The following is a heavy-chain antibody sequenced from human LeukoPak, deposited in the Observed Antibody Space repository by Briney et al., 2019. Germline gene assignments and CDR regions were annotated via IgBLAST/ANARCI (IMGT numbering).Heavy chain of an antibody. CDR1: GGSISSYY. CDR3: AGHHPRNTVDF. Sequence: SETLSLTCTVSGGSISSYYWSWIRQPPGKGLEWIAYISDIGSINYNPSLKSRVTISLDTSKNQISLKLSSVTAAGTAVYYCAGHHPRNTVDFWGQGTLVTVSS. D-gene: IGHD2-8*02. V-gene: IGHV4-59*08. J-gene: IGHJ4*02. CDR2: ISDIGSI.